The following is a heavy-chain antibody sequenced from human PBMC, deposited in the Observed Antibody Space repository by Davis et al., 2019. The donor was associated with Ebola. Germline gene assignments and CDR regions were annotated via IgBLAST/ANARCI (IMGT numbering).Heavy chain of an antibody. J-gene: IGHJ6*01. CDR1: RFTFDDYA. CDR2: ISWNSGSI. Sequence: PGGSLRLSCAASRFTFDDYAMHWVRQAPGKGLEWVSGISWNSGSIGYADSVKGRFTISRDNAKKSLYLQMNSLHQGPIGLPPGTLLQEHLWG. V-gene: IGHV3-9*01. CDR3: TLLQEHL.